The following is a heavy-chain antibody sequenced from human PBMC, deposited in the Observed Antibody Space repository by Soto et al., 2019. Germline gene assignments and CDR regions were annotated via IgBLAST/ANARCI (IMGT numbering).Heavy chain of an antibody. CDR1: GFTFSSYS. CDR3: AREGSTSPNYYYYMDV. D-gene: IGHD2-2*01. CDR2: ISSSSSYI. V-gene: IGHV3-21*01. J-gene: IGHJ6*03. Sequence: EVQLVESGGGLVKPGGSLRLSCAASGFTFSSYSMNWVRQAPGKGLEWVSSISSSSSYIYYADSVKGRFTISRDNAKNSRYLQMNSLRAEDTAVYYCAREGSTSPNYYYYMDVWGKGTTVTVSS.